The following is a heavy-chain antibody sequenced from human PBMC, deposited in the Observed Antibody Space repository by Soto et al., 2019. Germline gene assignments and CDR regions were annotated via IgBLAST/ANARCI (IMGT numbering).Heavy chain of an antibody. CDR1: GFTFSSYS. CDR2: TSSDGGTK. D-gene: IGHD1-1*01. J-gene: IGHJ4*02. V-gene: IGHV3-30-3*01. CDR3: AREVVTTQWYFDN. Sequence: QVQLVESVGGVVQPGGSLRLSCTTSGFTFSSYSMHWFRQAPGTGLEWVAVTSSDGGTKFYADSVWGRFTISRDNSKNTLYLQMNSLRGEDTAMYYCAREVVTTQWYFDNWGQGILVTVSS.